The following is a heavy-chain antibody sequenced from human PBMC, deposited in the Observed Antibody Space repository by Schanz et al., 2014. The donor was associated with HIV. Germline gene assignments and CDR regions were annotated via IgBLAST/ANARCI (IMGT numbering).Heavy chain of an antibody. D-gene: IGHD6-19*01. V-gene: IGHV3-9*01. CDR1: GFTFDDYA. J-gene: IGHJ6*02. Sequence: QLVESGGGLVKPGGSLRLSCAASGFTFDDYAMHWVRQAPGKGLEWVSGISSKSGTIGYADSVKGRFTISRDNAKNFLYLQMNSLRVEDTALYYCAKDQQWLILGTMDVWGQGTTVTVSS. CDR3: AKDQQWLILGTMDV. CDR2: ISSKSGTI.